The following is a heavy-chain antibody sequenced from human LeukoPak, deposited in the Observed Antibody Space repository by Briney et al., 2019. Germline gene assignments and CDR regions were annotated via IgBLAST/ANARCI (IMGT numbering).Heavy chain of an antibody. CDR2: TYYRSKWYN. V-gene: IGHV6-1*01. D-gene: IGHD6-19*01. Sequence: SQTLSLTCAISGDSVSSNSAAWNWIRQSPSRGLEWLGRTYYRSKWYNDYAVSVKSRITTNPDTSKNQFSLQLNSVTPEDTAVYYCARDQVGGWLGLEGYYFDYWGQGTLVTVSS. CDR3: ARDQVGGWLGLEGYYFDY. J-gene: IGHJ4*02. CDR1: GDSVSSNSAA.